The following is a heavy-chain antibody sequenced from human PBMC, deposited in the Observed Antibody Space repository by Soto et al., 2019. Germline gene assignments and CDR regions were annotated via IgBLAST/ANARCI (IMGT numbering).Heavy chain of an antibody. Sequence: LGESPKISCKGSGYSFTSYWISWVRPVPGKGLGWMGRIDPSDSYTNYSPSFQSHVTISADKSISTAYLQWSSLKASDTAMYYCARRDDWFDPWGQGTLVTVSS. CDR2: IDPSDSYT. CDR3: ARRDDWFDP. J-gene: IGHJ5*02. V-gene: IGHV5-10-1*01. CDR1: GYSFTSYW.